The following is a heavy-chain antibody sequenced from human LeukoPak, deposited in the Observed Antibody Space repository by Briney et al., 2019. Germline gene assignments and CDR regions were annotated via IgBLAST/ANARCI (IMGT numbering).Heavy chain of an antibody. D-gene: IGHD1-7*01. J-gene: IGHJ4*02. Sequence: GRSLRLSCAASGFTFDDYAMHWVRQVPGKGLEWVSGISWNSGSIGYADSVKGRFTISRDNAKNSLYLQMNSLRAEDTALYYCAKDIAAGTTLADYWGQGTLVTVSS. CDR1: GFTFDDYA. CDR2: ISWNSGSI. V-gene: IGHV3-9*01. CDR3: AKDIAAGTTLADY.